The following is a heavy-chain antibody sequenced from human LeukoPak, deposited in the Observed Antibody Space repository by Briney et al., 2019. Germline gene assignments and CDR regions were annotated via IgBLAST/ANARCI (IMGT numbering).Heavy chain of an antibody. D-gene: IGHD3-9*01. Sequence: ASVKVSCKASGYTFTSYGISWVRQAPGQGLEWMGWISAHNGNTNYAQKLQGRVTMTTDTSTSTAYMELRSLRSDDTAVYYCAREIGLVITTKPFDYWGQGTLVTVSS. J-gene: IGHJ4*02. V-gene: IGHV1-18*01. CDR1: GYTFTSYG. CDR3: AREIGLVITTKPFDY. CDR2: ISAHNGNT.